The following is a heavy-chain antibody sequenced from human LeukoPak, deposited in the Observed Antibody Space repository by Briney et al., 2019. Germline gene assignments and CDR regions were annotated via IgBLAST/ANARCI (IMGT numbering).Heavy chain of an antibody. CDR2: IYPNGNT. J-gene: IGHJ4*02. CDR1: GFTVSSNY. D-gene: IGHD5-18*01. V-gene: IGHV3-66*04. Sequence: GGSLRLSCAASGFTVSSNYMNWVRQAPGKGLEWVSMIYPNGNTFYTDSVKGRFTISRDNSKNTLDLQMSSLRAEGTAVYYCARRGHGYGSPFDYWGQGTLVTVSS. CDR3: ARRGHGYGSPFDY.